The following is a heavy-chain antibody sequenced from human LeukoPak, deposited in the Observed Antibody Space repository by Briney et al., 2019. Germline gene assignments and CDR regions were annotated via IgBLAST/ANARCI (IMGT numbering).Heavy chain of an antibody. CDR2: ISSNGGST. D-gene: IGHD3-16*02. V-gene: IGHV3-64D*06. CDR1: GFTFSSYG. Sequence: PGGSLRLSCSASGFTFSSYGMDWVRQAPGKGLECVSAISSNGGSTYYADSVKGRFTISRDNSKNTLYLQMSSLRAEDTAVYYCVKTLSQRPREGFEYWGQGTLVSVSS. J-gene: IGHJ4*02. CDR3: VKTLSQRPREGFEY.